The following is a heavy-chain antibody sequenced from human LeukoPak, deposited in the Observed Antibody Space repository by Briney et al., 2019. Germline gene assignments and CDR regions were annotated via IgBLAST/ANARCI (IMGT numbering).Heavy chain of an antibody. Sequence: GGSLRLSCAASGFTLSSYWMSWVRQAPGKGLEWVANIKQDVSEKYYADSVKGRFTISRDNAKNSLYLQMNSLRAEDTAVYYCATSRTFDYWGQGTLVTVSS. D-gene: IGHD1-1*01. J-gene: IGHJ4*02. V-gene: IGHV3-7*02. CDR2: IKQDVSEK. CDR1: GFTLSSYW. CDR3: ATSRTFDY.